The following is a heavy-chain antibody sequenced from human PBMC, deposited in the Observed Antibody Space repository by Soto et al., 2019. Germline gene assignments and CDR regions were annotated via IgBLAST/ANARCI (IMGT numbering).Heavy chain of an antibody. D-gene: IGHD2-2*01. CDR2: ISAYNGNT. V-gene: IGHV1-18*01. J-gene: IGHJ6*02. CDR3: ARDCSSTSCGPYYYYYGMDV. Sequence: ASVKVSCKASGYTFTSYGISWVRQAPGQGLECMGWISAYNGNTNYAQKLQGRVTMTTDTSTSTAYMELRSLRSDDTAVYYCARDCSSTSCGPYYYYYGMDVWGQGTTVTVSS. CDR1: GYTFTSYG.